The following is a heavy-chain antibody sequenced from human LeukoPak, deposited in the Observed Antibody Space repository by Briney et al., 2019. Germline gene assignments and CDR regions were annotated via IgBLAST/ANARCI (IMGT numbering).Heavy chain of an antibody. D-gene: IGHD1-26*01. CDR1: GYTFTGYY. CDR2: INPNSGGT. CDR3: ARDVYFSGSYYGY. V-gene: IGHV1-2*04. Sequence: ASVKVSCKASGYTFTGYYMHWVRQAPGQGLEWMGWINPNSGGTNYAQKFQGWVTMTRDTSISTAYMELSRLRSDDTAVYYCARDVYFSGSYYGYWGQGTLVTVSS. J-gene: IGHJ4*02.